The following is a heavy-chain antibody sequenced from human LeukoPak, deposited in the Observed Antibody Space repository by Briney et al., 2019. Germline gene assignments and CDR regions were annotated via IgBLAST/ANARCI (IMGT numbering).Heavy chain of an antibody. CDR1: GYTFTSYG. J-gene: IGHJ4*02. Sequence: ASVKVSCKASGYTFTSYGISWVRQAPGQGLEWMGWMNPNSGNTGYAQKFQGRVTMTRNTSISTAYMELSSLRSEGTAVYYCARGVGGSGSYYYVNWGQGTLVTVSS. V-gene: IGHV1-8*02. D-gene: IGHD3-10*01. CDR2: MNPNSGNT. CDR3: ARGVGGSGSYYYVN.